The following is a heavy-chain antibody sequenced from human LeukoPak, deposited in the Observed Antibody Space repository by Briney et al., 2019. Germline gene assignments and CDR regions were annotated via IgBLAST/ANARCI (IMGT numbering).Heavy chain of an antibody. Sequence: SETLSLTCAVYGGSFSGYYWSWIRQPPGKGLEWIGYIYYSGSTNYNPSLKSRVTISVDTSKNQFSLKLSSVTAADTAVYYCALRDYDFWSGYYTEWGQGTLVTVSS. D-gene: IGHD3-3*01. CDR3: ALRDYDFWSGYYTE. CDR2: IYYSGST. V-gene: IGHV4-59*01. CDR1: GGSFSGYY. J-gene: IGHJ4*02.